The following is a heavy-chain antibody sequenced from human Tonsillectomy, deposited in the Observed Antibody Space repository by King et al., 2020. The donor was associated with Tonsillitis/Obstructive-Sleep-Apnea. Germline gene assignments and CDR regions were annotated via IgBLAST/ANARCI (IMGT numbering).Heavy chain of an antibody. J-gene: IGHJ4*02. D-gene: IGHD4-17*01. CDR3: ARDHDYGAQFDC. CDR1: GFSFSGYA. Sequence: VQLVESGGGVVQPGRSLRLSCAASGFSFSGYAMHWVRQAPGKGLNWVALISYDGNNKYYADSVKGRFTISRDNSNNTLYLQMNSLRAEDTAVYYCARDHDYGAQFDCWGQGTLVTVSS. V-gene: IGHV3-30*04. CDR2: ISYDGNNK.